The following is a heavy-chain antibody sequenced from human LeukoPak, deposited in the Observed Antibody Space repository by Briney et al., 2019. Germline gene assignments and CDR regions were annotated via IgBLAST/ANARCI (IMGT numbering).Heavy chain of an antibody. V-gene: IGHV1-58*01. CDR3: AADGGDNWFDP. CDR2: IVVGSGNT. Sequence: WIGWIVVGSGNTNYAQKFQERVTITRDMSTSTAYMELSSLRSEDTAVYYCAADGGDNWFDPWGQGTLVTVSS. J-gene: IGHJ5*02.